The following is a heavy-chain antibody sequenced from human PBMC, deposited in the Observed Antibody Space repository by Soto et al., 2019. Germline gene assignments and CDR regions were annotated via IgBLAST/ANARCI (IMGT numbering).Heavy chain of an antibody. Sequence: ASVKVSCKASGYTFTSYGISWVRQAPGQGLEWMGGIMPIFRTPDYAQKFQGRVTITADESTSTAYMELSGLTSDDTAVYFCARDKDRLQLGGNYYYILDVWGQGTTVTVSS. J-gene: IGHJ6*02. D-gene: IGHD5-12*01. CDR1: GYTFTSYG. CDR2: IMPIFRTP. V-gene: IGHV1-69*13. CDR3: ARDKDRLQLGGNYYYILDV.